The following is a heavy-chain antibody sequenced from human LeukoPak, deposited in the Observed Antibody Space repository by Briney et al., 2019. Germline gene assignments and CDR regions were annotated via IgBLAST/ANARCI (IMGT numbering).Heavy chain of an antibody. V-gene: IGHV3-23*01. CDR3: AGGPGFLIDC. D-gene: IGHD3-3*01. CDR1: GFTFSSYA. Sequence: GGSLRLSCAASGFTFSSYAMSWVRQAPGKGLEWVSAISGSGGSTYYADSVKGRFTISRDNSRNTLYLQMNSLRAEDTAVYYCAGGPGFLIDCWGQGTLVTVSS. J-gene: IGHJ4*02. CDR2: ISGSGGST.